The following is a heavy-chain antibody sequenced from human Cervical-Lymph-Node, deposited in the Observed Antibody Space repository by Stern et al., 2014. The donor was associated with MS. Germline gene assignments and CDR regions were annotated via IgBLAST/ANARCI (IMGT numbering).Heavy chain of an antibody. CDR1: GFTFTDYT. Sequence: EVQLVQSGGGLVQPGGSLRLSCAASGFTFTDYTMDWVRQAPGKGLEWVSYITSSGRTIYYADSVKGRFTISRDNAKNSVYLQMNSLRDEDTAVYYCATSCTTPRCCGSENRGQGTLVTVSS. CDR3: ATSCTTPRCCGSEN. D-gene: IGHD2-2*01. J-gene: IGHJ4*02. V-gene: IGHV3-48*02. CDR2: ITSSGRTI.